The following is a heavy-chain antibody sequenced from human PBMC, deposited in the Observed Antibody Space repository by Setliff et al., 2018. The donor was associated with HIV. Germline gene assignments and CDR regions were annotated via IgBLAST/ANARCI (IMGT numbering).Heavy chain of an antibody. CDR2: INHSGST. V-gene: IGHV4-34*01. J-gene: IGHJ4*02. D-gene: IGHD1-26*01. CDR3: ARGWEWGAPLDY. CDR1: GESFSGYY. Sequence: PSETLSLTCAVYGESFSGYYWSWIRQPPGKGLEWIGEINHSGSTNFNPSLKSRATISVDTSKNLFSLKVSSVTAADTAVYYCARGWEWGAPLDYWGQGTLVTVSS.